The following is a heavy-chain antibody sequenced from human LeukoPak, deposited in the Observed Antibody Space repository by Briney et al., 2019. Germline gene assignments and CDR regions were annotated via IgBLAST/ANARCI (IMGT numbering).Heavy chain of an antibody. CDR2: NYQSGSA. CDR1: GYTVSRGYQ. CDR3: ARDPRWLTPDCTSTSCYENYFDP. Sequence: ETLSLTGAVSGYTVSRGYQWAWIRQFPGKGLVLFGPNYQSGSAHYNPSLKSRVTISVETSKNQFSLKMFSVTAADTAIYYCARDPRWLTPDCTSTSCYENYFDPWGQGTLVTVSS. V-gene: IGHV4-38-2*02. D-gene: IGHD2-2*01. J-gene: IGHJ5*02.